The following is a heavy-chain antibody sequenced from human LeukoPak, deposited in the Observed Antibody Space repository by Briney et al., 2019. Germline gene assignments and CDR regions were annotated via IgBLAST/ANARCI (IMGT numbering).Heavy chain of an antibody. J-gene: IGHJ4*02. CDR3: AREDYSNYGAIDY. CDR1: SYSIRSGYY. Sequence: SETLSLTCGVSSYSIRSGYYWGWIRQPPGKGLEWLGSIHHSGRTYHNPSLKSRVTISVDTSKNQFSLKLSSVTATDTAVYYCAREDYSNYGAIDYWGQGTLVTVSS. D-gene: IGHD4-11*01. CDR2: IHHSGRT. V-gene: IGHV4-38-2*02.